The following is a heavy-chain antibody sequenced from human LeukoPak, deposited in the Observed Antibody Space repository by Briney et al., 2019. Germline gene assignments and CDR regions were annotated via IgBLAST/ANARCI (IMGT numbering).Heavy chain of an antibody. CDR3: AKIAYHDDRSAPLTQKEFDY. Sequence: GGSLRLSCAASGFTFSSYAMSWVRQAPGKGREWVSALSGSGVNTYYADSVKGRFTISRDNSKNTLYLQMNSLKAEDTAVYYCAKIAYHDDRSAPLTQKEFDYRGQGTLVTVSS. J-gene: IGHJ4*02. CDR1: GFTFSSYA. CDR2: LSGSGVNT. D-gene: IGHD3-22*01. V-gene: IGHV3-23*01.